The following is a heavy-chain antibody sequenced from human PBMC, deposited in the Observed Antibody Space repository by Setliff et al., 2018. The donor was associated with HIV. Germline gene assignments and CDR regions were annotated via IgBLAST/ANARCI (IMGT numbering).Heavy chain of an antibody. V-gene: IGHV4-39*01. Sequence: SETLSLTCTVSGGSVTSSLYYWGWIRQPQGKGLELIGTSYYGGTTYYNPSLRSRVTISVDTSRNRFFLKLTSVTAADTAVYYCGAGSNYDDIGSYSPYFDYLGQGALVTVSS. CDR2: SYYGGTT. CDR1: GGSVTSSLYY. D-gene: IGHD3-16*01. J-gene: IGHJ4*02. CDR3: GAGSNYDDIGSYSPYFDY.